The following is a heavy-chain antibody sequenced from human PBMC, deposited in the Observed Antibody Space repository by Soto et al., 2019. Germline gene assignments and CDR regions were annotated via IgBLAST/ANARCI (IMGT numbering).Heavy chain of an antibody. J-gene: IGHJ6*02. CDR3: ARDLNWEQDNELGYYYYGMDV. CDR2: INPNSGGT. V-gene: IGHV1-2*04. CDR1: GYTFTGYY. Sequence: ASVKVSCKASGYTFTGYYMHWVRQAPGQGLEWMGWINPNSGGTNYAQKFQGWVTMTRDTSISTAYMELSRLRSDDTAVYYCARDLNWEQDNELGYYYYGMDVWGQGTTVTVSS. D-gene: IGHD7-27*01.